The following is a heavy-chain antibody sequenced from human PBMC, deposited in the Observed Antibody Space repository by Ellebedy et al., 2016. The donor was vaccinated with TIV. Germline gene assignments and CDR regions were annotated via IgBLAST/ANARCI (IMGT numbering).Heavy chain of an antibody. D-gene: IGHD2-15*01. V-gene: IGHV4-39*07. J-gene: IGHJ4*02. CDR1: DSSISSSSYY. CDR3: AILGYCSGGSCYGRDY. CDR2: IYYSGST. Sequence: MPSETLSLTCTVSDSSISSSSYYWGWIRQPPGKGLEWIGIIYYSGSTYYNPSLKSRVTISVDTSKNQFSLELSSVTAADTAVYYCAILGYCSGGSCYGRDYWGQGTLVTVSS.